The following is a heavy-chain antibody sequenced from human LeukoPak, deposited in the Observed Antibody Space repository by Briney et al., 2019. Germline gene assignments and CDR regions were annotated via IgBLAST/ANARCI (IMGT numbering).Heavy chain of an antibody. V-gene: IGHV4-4*02. D-gene: IGHD3-22*01. CDR3: ARDNPYYYDSSGYYYPSGRGALDI. CDR1: GGSISSSNW. Sequence: SETLSLTCAVSGGSISSSNWWSWVRQPPGKGLEWIGEIYHSGSTNYNPSLKSRVTISVDKSKNQFSLKLSSVTAADTAVYYCARDNPYYYDSSGYYYPSGRGALDIWGQGTMVTVSS. CDR2: IYHSGST. J-gene: IGHJ3*02.